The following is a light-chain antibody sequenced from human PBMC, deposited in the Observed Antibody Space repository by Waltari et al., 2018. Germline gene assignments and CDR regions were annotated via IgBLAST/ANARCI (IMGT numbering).Light chain of an antibody. CDR2: GAS. CDR3: QQYDNWPPIT. V-gene: IGKV3-15*01. J-gene: IGKJ2*01. CDR1: QNIRSN. Sequence: EIVMTQSPATLSVSPGERATLSCRASQNIRSNLAWYRQKPGQAPRLLIYGASFRATGIPARISGSGSGTGFTLTISSLQSEDFAVYFCQQYDNWPPITFGQGTKLEIK.